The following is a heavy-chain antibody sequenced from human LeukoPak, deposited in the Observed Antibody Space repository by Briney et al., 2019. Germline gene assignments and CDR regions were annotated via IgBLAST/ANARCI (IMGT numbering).Heavy chain of an antibody. V-gene: IGHV3-21*06. Sequence: GGSLRLSCAASGFTFSSYTMNRVRQAPGKGLEWVSSITSSSSYIYYADSVKGRFIISRDNAKDSLYLQMNSLRVEDTAVYYCLRGDRRDYWGQGTLVTVSS. CDR3: LRGDRRDY. J-gene: IGHJ4*02. CDR2: ITSSSSYI. CDR1: GFTFSSYT.